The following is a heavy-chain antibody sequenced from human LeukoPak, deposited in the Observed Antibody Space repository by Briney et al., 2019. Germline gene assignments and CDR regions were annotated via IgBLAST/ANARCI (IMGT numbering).Heavy chain of an antibody. CDR3: ARPASPYYDFWSGYPFDY. CDR2: IIPIFGTA. J-gene: IGHJ4*02. Sequence: ASVKVSCKASGGTFSSYAISWVRQAPGQGLEWMGGIIPIFGTANYAQKFQGRVTITADESTSTAYMELSSLRSEDTAVYYCARPASPYYDFWSGYPFDYWGQGTPVTVSS. V-gene: IGHV1-69*13. CDR1: GGTFSSYA. D-gene: IGHD3-3*01.